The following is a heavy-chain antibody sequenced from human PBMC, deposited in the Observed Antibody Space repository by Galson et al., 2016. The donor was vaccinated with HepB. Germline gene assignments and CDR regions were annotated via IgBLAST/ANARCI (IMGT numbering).Heavy chain of an antibody. D-gene: IGHD1-1*01. V-gene: IGHV1-3*01. CDR3: ARTRRGRGNDWAYYGRDV. J-gene: IGHJ6*02. CDR2: INAGNGDT. CDR1: GYTFTTYA. Sequence: SVKVSCKASGYTFTTYAMHWLRQAPGQRLEWMAWINAGNGDTKYSQKFQGRVTISRDTSASTAYMELSSLSSEDTAVYSCARTRRGRGNDWAYYGRDVWGQGTTVTVSS.